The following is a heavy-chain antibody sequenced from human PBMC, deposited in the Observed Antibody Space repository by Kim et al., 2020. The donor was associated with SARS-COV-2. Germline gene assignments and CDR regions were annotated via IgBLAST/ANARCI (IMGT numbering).Heavy chain of an antibody. CDR1: GFTLSNVW. V-gene: IGHV3-15*05. CDR2: IKSQSDGGTT. D-gene: IGHD6-19*01. Sequence: GGSLRLSCAVSGFTLSNVWMTWVRQAPGKGLEWVGRIKSQSDGGTTDYSAPVKGRFTISRDDSKNTLFLQMNSLKIEDTAVYYCTTRIAVAGPFEYWGQG. CDR3: TTRIAVAGPFEY. J-gene: IGHJ4*02.